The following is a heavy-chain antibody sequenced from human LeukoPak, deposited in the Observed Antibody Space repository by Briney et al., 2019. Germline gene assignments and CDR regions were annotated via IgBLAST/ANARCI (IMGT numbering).Heavy chain of an antibody. V-gene: IGHV3-7*01. D-gene: IGHD3-3*02. CDR3: TKDAFPDYYYYMDV. J-gene: IGHJ6*03. CDR1: GFTFSSYW. CDR2: INQVGNEK. Sequence: GGSLRLSCAASGFTFSSYWMSWVRQAPGKGLEWVANINQVGNEKHCVDSVKGRFTISRDNAENSLYLQMNSLRAEDTAVYYCTKDAFPDYYYYMDVWGKGTTVTVS.